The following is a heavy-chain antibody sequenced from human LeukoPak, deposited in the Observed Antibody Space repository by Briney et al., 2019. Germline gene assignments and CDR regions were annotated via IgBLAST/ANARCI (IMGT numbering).Heavy chain of an antibody. CDR1: GYSISSHSYY. D-gene: IGHD3-22*01. Sequence: SETLSLTCTVSGYSISSHSYYWAWIRQSPGKGLEWIANIYNIGTTYYNPSFKSRVSISVDTSKNQISLRLRSVTAADTAVYYCTRGSIAYYYMDVWGKGTTVTISS. CDR2: IYNIGTT. CDR3: TRGSIAYYYMDV. J-gene: IGHJ6*03. V-gene: IGHV4-39*07.